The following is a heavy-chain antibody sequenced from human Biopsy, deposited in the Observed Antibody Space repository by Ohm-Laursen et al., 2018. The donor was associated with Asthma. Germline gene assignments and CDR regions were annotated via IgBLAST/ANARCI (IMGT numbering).Heavy chain of an antibody. CDR1: GFKFDEYT. CDR3: AKVRSDWVITESFDY. V-gene: IGHV3-9*01. CDR2: ISWNSATI. D-gene: IGHD3-22*01. J-gene: IGHJ4*02. Sequence: SLRLSCAASGFKFDEYTMHWVRQAPGKGLEWVSGISWNSATIGYADSVEGRFTISRDNAKNSVFLHMDSLRPENTAFYYCAKVRSDWVITESFDYWGQGVLVTVSS.